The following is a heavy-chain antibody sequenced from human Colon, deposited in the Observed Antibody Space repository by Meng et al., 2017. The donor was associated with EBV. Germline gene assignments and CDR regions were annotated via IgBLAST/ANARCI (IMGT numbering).Heavy chain of an antibody. J-gene: IGHJ4*02. D-gene: IGHD4-17*01. Sequence: QVPLPESGPGLVKPSETLSLTCAVSGGSISSSNWWGWVRQSPEKGLEWIGEIFHSGLTNYNPSLQSRVTISVDKSKNQFSLQLTSVTAADTAVYYCARNGDYNPGLYWGQGTLVTVSS. CDR2: IFHSGLT. CDR1: GGSISSSNW. CDR3: ARNGDYNPGLY. V-gene: IGHV4-4*02.